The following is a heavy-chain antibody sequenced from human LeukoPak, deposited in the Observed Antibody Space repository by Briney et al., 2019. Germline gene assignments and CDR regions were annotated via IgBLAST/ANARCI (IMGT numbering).Heavy chain of an antibody. D-gene: IGHD3-3*01. CDR1: GFTFSSYS. CDR3: ARSYDFWDYYYMDV. V-gene: IGHV3-48*02. Sequence: AGGSLRLSCAASGFTFSSYSMNSVRQAPGKGLEWVSYISSSSSTIYYADSVKGRFTIPRDNAKNSLYLQMNSLRDEDTAVYYCARSYDFWDYYYMDVWGKGTTVTVSS. CDR2: ISSSSSTI. J-gene: IGHJ6*03.